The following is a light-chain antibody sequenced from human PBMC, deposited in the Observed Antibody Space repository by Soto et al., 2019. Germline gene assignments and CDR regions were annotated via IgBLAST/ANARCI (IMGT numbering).Light chain of an antibody. CDR1: QSLLHSNGYNY. CDR2: LGS. J-gene: IGKJ3*01. CDR3: MQALQTPIPSFT. V-gene: IGKV2-28*01. Sequence: DIVMTQSPLSLPVTPGEPASISCRSSQSLLHSNGYNYLDWYLQKPGQSPQLLIYLGSNRASGVPDRFSGSGSGTDFTLKISRVEAEDVGVYYCMQALQTPIPSFTFGPGTKVDIK.